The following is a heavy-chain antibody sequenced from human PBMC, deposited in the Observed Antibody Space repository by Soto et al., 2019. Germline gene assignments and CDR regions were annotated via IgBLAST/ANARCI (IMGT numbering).Heavy chain of an antibody. CDR3: ARIAVAESYYYYGMDV. CDR1: GGTFSSYS. Sequence: SVKVSCKASGGTFSSYSISWVRQAPGQGLEWMGGIIPIFGTANYAQKFQGRVTITADESTSTAYMELSSLRSEDTAVYYCARIAVAESYYYYGMDVWGQGTTVTVSS. V-gene: IGHV1-69*13. J-gene: IGHJ6*02. CDR2: IIPIFGTA. D-gene: IGHD6-19*01.